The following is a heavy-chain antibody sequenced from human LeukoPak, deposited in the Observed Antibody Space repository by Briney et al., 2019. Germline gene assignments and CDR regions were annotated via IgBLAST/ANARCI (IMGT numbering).Heavy chain of an antibody. CDR1: GYSISSGNW. V-gene: IGHV4-28*01. CDR3: ARMTGVGATRAFDY. J-gene: IGHJ4*02. CDR2: IYYSGST. Sequence: SDTLSLTCAVSGYSISSGNWWAWIRPPPGKGLEWIGYIYYSGSTYYNPSLKSRVTMSVDTSKNQFSLKLSSVTAVDTAVYFCARMTGVGATRAFDYWGQGTLVTVSS. D-gene: IGHD1-26*01.